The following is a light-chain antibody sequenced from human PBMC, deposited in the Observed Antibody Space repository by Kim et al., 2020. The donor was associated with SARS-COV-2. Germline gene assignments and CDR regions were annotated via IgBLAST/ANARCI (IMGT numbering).Light chain of an antibody. Sequence: SVGDRVTITCRASQGISTLLAWYQQKPGKAPKLLIYAASNLESGVPSRFSGSGSGTEFTLTISSLQPEDIATYYCQQPTSFPLTFGGGTKVDIK. J-gene: IGKJ4*01. CDR1: QGISTL. V-gene: IGKV1-12*01. CDR2: AAS. CDR3: QQPTSFPLT.